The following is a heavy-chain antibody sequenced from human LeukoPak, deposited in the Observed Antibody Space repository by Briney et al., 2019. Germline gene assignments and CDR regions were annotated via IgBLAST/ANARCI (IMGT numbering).Heavy chain of an antibody. V-gene: IGHV4-34*01. CDR3: ARFAVGATPMSMGAFDI. CDR2: INHSGST. J-gene: IGHJ3*02. CDR1: GGSFSGYY. D-gene: IGHD1-26*01. Sequence: RTSETLSLTCAVYGGSFSGYYWSWIRQPPGKGLEWIGEINHSGSTNYNPSLKSRVTMSVDTSKNQFSLKLSSVTAADTAVYYCARFAVGATPMSMGAFDIWGQGTMVTV.